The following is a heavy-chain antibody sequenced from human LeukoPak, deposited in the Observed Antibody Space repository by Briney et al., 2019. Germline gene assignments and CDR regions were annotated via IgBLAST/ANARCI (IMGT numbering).Heavy chain of an antibody. D-gene: IGHD3-3*01. J-gene: IGHJ6*03. Sequence: PSETLSLTCAVYGGSFSGYYWSWIRQPPGKGLEWIGSIYHSGRTYYNPSLKSRVTISVDTSKNQFSLKLSSVTAADTAVYYCARVDQYYDFWSGYYTGGYYYYYTDVWGKGTTVTVSS. CDR3: ARVDQYYDFWSGYYTGGYYYYYTDV. V-gene: IGHV4-34*01. CDR1: GGSFSGYY. CDR2: IYHSGRT.